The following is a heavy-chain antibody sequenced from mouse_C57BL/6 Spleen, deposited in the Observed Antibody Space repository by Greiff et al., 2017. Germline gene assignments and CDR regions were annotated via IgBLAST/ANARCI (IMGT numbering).Heavy chain of an antibody. CDR3: ARRGELLYFGY. V-gene: IGHV1-81*01. J-gene: IGHJ2*01. Sequence: QVQLKQSGAELARPGASVKLSCKASGYTFTSYGISWVKQRTGQGLEWIGEIYPRSGNTYYNEKFKGKATLTADKSSSTAYMELRSLTSEDSAVYFCARRGELLYFGYWGQGTTLTVSS. D-gene: IGHD1-1*01. CDR2: IYPRSGNT. CDR1: GYTFTSYG.